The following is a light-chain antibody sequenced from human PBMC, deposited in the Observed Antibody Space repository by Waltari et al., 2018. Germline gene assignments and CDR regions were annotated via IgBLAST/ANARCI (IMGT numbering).Light chain of an antibody. J-gene: IGKJ1*01. CDR1: QSLNNW. CDR2: NAS. CDR3: QQYDGNSRT. V-gene: IGKV1-5*03. Sequence: DIQMTQSPSTLSAAVGDSVTITCRASQSLNNWFAWYQPKPGKAPKLLIYNASTLENGVPSRFSGSGSGAEFTLTISSLQPDDVATYYCQQYDGNSRTFGQGTKVEIK.